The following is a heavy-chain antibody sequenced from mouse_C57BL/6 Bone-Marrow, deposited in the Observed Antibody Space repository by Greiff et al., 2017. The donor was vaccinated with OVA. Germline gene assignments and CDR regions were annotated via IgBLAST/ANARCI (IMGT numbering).Heavy chain of an antibody. Sequence: VQLQQSGTVLARPGASVKMSCKTSGYTFTSYWMHWVKQRPGQGLEWIGAIYPGNSDTSYNQKFKGKAKLTAVTSASTAYMELSSLTNEDSAVYYCTKDYYGTYAMDYWGQGTSVTVSS. J-gene: IGHJ4*01. V-gene: IGHV1-5*01. D-gene: IGHD1-1*01. CDR2: IYPGNSDT. CDR1: GYTFTSYW. CDR3: TKDYYGTYAMDY.